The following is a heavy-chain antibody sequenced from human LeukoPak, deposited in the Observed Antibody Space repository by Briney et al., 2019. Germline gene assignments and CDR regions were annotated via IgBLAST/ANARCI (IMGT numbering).Heavy chain of an antibody. CDR3: ARDCSGGSCYGN. D-gene: IGHD2-15*01. V-gene: IGHV1-69*13. CDR1: GGTFSSYA. CDR2: IIPIFGTA. Sequence: GASVKVCCKASGGTFSSYAISWVRQAPGQGLEWMGGIIPIFGTANYAQKFQGRVTITADESTSTAYMELSSLRSEDTAVYYYARDCSGGSCYGNWGQGTLVTVSS. J-gene: IGHJ4*02.